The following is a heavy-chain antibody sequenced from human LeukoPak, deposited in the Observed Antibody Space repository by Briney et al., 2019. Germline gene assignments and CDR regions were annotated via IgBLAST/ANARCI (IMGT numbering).Heavy chain of an antibody. CDR2: IYYSGST. Sequence: PSETLSLTCTVSGGSISSYYWSWIRQPPGKGLEWIGYIYYSGSTNYNPSLKSRVTISVDTSKNQFSLKLSSVTAADAAVYFCARGPYSYDSSGAFDIWGQGTMVTVSS. D-gene: IGHD3-22*01. CDR3: ARGPYSYDSSGAFDI. V-gene: IGHV4-59*08. CDR1: GGSISSYY. J-gene: IGHJ3*02.